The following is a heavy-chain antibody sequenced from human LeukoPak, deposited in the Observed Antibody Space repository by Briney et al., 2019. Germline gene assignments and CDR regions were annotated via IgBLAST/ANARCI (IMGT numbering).Heavy chain of an antibody. V-gene: IGHV1-2*04. D-gene: IGHD6-19*01. CDR2: INPNSGGT. J-gene: IGHJ5*02. Sequence: GASVKVSCKASGYTFTGYYMHWVRQAPGQGLEWMGWINPNSGGTNYAQKFQGWVTMTRDTSISTAYMDLSRLRSDDTAVYYCARGGSSGWYSWFDPWGQGTLVTVSS. CDR3: ARGGSSGWYSWFDP. CDR1: GYTFTGYY.